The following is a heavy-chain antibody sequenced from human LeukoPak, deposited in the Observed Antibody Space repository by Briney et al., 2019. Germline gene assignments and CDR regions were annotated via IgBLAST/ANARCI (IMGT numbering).Heavy chain of an antibody. V-gene: IGHV3-33*01. CDR3: ARDGDILTGYYFDY. J-gene: IGHJ4*02. CDR2: IWYDGSNK. CDR1: GFTFSCYG. D-gene: IGHD3-9*01. Sequence: GGSLRLSCAASGFTFSCYGMHWVRQAPGKGLEWVAVIWYDGSNKYYADSVEGRFTISRDNSKNTLYLQMNSLRAEDTAVYYCARDGDILTGYYFDYWGQGTLVTVSS.